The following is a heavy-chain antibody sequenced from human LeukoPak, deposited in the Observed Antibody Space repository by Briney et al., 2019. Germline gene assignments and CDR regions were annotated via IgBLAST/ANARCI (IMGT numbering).Heavy chain of an antibody. Sequence: GGSLRLSCAASGFTFSSFWMSWVRQAPGKGLEWVANIKQDGSAKDYADSVKGRFTISRDNAKNSLYLQMNSLRAEDTAVYYCARQRGHCSSTSCAYFSYYMDVWGKGTTVTVSS. J-gene: IGHJ6*03. D-gene: IGHD2-2*01. CDR2: IKQDGSAK. V-gene: IGHV3-7*01. CDR3: ARQRGHCSSTSCAYFSYYMDV. CDR1: GFTFSSFW.